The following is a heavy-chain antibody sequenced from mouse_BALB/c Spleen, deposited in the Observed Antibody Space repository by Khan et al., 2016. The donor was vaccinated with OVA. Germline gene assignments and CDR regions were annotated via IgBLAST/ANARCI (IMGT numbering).Heavy chain of an antibody. CDR1: GFTFSNYW. Sequence: EVKLEESGGGLVQPGGSMKLSCVASGFTFSNYWMNWVGQSPEKGLEWVAEIRLKSDDYVIHYAESVKGRCTISRDDSKSSGKRQMKKLRAEDTGIYYCWILLWGQGTTLTVSS. V-gene: IGHV6-6*02. J-gene: IGHJ2*01. CDR2: IRLKSDDYVI. CDR3: WILL.